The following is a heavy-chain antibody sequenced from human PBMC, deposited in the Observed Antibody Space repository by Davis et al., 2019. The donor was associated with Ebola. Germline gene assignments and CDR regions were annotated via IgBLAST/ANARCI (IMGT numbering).Heavy chain of an antibody. J-gene: IGHJ6*03. CDR2: ISYDGSNK. D-gene: IGHD3-10*01. Sequence: GESLKISCAASGFTFSSYGMHWVRQAPGKGLEWVAVISYDGSNKYYADSVKGRFTISRDNSKNTLYLQMNSLRAEDTAVYYCAKDASPLGSGDYYMDVWGKGTTVTVSS. CDR3: AKDASPLGSGDYYMDV. V-gene: IGHV3-30*18. CDR1: GFTFSSYG.